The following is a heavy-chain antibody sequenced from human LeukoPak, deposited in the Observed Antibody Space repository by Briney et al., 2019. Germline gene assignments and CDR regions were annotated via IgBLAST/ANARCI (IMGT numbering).Heavy chain of an antibody. CDR1: GYSFSNFK. V-gene: IGHV5-51*01. J-gene: IGHJ4*02. D-gene: IGHD4-23*01. CDR3: AGRDYYAGTATIAAFDR. Sequence: GESLKISCKGSGYSFSNFKIGWVRQMPGKGLEWMGIIYPGDSNTRYSPSFQGQVTISVDKSIGTAYLQWSSLKASDTAMYYCAGRDYYAGTATIAAFDRWGQGTLVTVSS. CDR2: IYPGDSNT.